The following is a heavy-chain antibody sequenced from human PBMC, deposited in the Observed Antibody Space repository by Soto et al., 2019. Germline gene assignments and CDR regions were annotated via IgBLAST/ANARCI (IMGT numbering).Heavy chain of an antibody. CDR3: AHSASVPCCYYFDS. V-gene: IGHV3-30*03. CDR2: ISYDGSNK. J-gene: IGHJ4*02. Sequence: PGGSLSLSCAASGFTFSSYGMHWVRQAPGKGLEWVAVISYDGSNKYYADSVKGRFTISRDNSKNTLYLQMNSLRAEDTATYYCAHSASVPCCYYFDSWGQGTLVTSPQ. D-gene: IGHD1-26*01. CDR1: GFTFSSYG.